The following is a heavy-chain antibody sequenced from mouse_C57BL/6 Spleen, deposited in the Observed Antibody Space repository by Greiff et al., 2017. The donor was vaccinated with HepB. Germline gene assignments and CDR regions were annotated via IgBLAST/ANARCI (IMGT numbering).Heavy chain of an antibody. CDR1: GFTFSSYG. J-gene: IGHJ1*03. V-gene: IGHV5-6*01. CDR3: ARPAYYSNYGSYGYFDV. CDR2: ISSGGSYT. D-gene: IGHD2-5*01. Sequence: EVQLVESGGDLVKPGGSLKLSCAASGFTFSSYGMSWVRQTPDKRLEWVATISSGGSYTYYPDSVKGRFTISRDNAKNTLYLQMSSLKSEDTAMYYCARPAYYSNYGSYGYFDVWGTGTTVTVSS.